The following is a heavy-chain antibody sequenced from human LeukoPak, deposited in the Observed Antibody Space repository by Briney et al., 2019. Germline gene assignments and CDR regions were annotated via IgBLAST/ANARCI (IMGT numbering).Heavy chain of an antibody. CDR2: IIPIFGTA. CDR1: GGTFSSYA. CDR3: ARGGNGYGQEGIKYYFDH. Sequence: SVKVSCKASGGTFSSYAISWVRQAPGQGLEWMGGIIPIFGTANYAQKFQGRVTITADESTSTAYMELSSLRSEDTAVYYCARGGNGYGQEGIKYYFDHWGQGTLVTVSS. D-gene: IGHD5-18*01. J-gene: IGHJ4*02. V-gene: IGHV1-69*01.